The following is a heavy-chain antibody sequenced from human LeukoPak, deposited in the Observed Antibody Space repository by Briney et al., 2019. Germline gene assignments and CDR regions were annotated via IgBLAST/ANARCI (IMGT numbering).Heavy chain of an antibody. D-gene: IGHD5-18*01. J-gene: IGHJ4*02. Sequence: PSETLSLTCAVYGGSFSGYYWSWIRQPPGKGLEWIGEINHSGSTNYNPSLKSRVTISVDTSKNQFSLKLSSVTAADTAVYYCARERLQLSYRGVASGVDYWGQGTLVTVSS. V-gene: IGHV4-34*01. CDR3: ARERLQLSYRGVASGVDY. CDR1: GGSFSGYY. CDR2: INHSGST.